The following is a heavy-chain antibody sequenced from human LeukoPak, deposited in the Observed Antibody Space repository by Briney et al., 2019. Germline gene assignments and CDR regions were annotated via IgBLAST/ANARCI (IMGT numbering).Heavy chain of an antibody. V-gene: IGHV3-23*01. D-gene: IGHD4-17*01. J-gene: IGHJ4*02. CDR2: ISGSGGRT. CDR3: AKGITVTSASSFDY. CDR1: GFTFSNYA. Sequence: GGSLRLSCAASGFTFSNYAMSWVRQAPGKGLEWVSAISGSGGRTYYADSVKGRFTISRDNSKNTLYLQMNSLRAEDTAVHYCAKGITVTSASSFDYWGQGTLVTVSS.